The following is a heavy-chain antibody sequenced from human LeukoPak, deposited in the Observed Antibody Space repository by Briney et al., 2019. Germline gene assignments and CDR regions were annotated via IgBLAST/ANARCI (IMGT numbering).Heavy chain of an antibody. J-gene: IGHJ6*02. CDR1: GFTFDDYA. D-gene: IGHD6-6*01. CDR2: ISWNSGSI. Sequence: GGSLRLSCAASGFTFDDYAMHWVRQAPGKGLEWVSGISWNSGSIGYADSVKGRFTISRDNAKNSLYLQMNSLRAEDTALYYRAKMGAGEQLGFYYYYGMDVWGQGTTVTVSS. V-gene: IGHV3-9*01. CDR3: AKMGAGEQLGFYYYYGMDV.